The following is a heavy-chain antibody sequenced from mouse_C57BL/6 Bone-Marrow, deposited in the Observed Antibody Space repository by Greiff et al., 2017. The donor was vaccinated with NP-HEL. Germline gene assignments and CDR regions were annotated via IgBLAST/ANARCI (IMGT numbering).Heavy chain of an antibody. CDR3: ARNYRYYFGY. D-gene: IGHD2-1*01. V-gene: IGHV1-19*01. CDR2: INPYNGGT. J-gene: IGHJ2*01. CDR1: GYTFTDYY. Sequence: EVMLVESGPVLVKPGASVKMSCKASGYTFTDYYMNWVKQSHGKSLEWIGVINPYNGGTSYNQKFKGKATLTVDKSSSTAYMELNSLTSEDSAVYYCARNYRYYFGYWGQGTTLTVSS.